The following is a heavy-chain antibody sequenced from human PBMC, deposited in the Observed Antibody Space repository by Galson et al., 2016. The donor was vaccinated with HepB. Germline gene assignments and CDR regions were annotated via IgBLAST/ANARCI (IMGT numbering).Heavy chain of an antibody. D-gene: IGHD3-16*02. CDR2: ISASGGWT. V-gene: IGHV3-23*01. Sequence: SLRLSCAASGFSFSSYAMNWVRQAPGKGLEWVSSISASGGWTNYADSVEGRFTISRDNSRDTLYLQMNSLRGDDTAVYFCAKGPAGHYTPWGSYRDEWWGQGTLVTVSS. J-gene: IGHJ4*02. CDR1: GFSFSSYA. CDR3: AKGPAGHYTPWGSYRDEW.